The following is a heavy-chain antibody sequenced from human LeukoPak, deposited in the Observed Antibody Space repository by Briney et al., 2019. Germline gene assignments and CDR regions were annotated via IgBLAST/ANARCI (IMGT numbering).Heavy chain of an antibody. J-gene: IGHJ5*02. CDR1: GFPFSSYE. V-gene: IGHV3-48*03. CDR2: VSSSGNKI. Sequence: GGSLRPSCAASGFPFSSYEMNWVRQAPGKRLQWVSYVSSSGNKIYYAASVKGRFTISRDNAKNSLYLQIDSLRAEDTAVYYCARGQRPQYTSTWDNWFDPWGQGTQVTVSS. CDR3: ARGQRPQYTSTWDNWFDP. D-gene: IGHD2-2*01.